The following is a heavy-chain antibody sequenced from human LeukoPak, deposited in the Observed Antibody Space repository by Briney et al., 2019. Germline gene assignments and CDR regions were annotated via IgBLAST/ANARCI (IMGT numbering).Heavy chain of an antibody. D-gene: IGHD6-6*01. V-gene: IGHV4-34*01. CDR2: INHSGST. CDR3: ARPEYSSRGAVGY. Sequence: KSSETLSLTCAVYGGSLSGYYWSWIRQPPGKGLEWIGEINHSGSTNYNPSLKSRVTISVDTSKNQFSLKLSSVTAADTAVYYCARPEYSSRGAVGYWGQGTLVTVSS. J-gene: IGHJ4*02. CDR1: GGSLSGYY.